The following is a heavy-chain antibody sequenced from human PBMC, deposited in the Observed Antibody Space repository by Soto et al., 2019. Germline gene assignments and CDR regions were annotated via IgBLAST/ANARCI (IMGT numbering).Heavy chain of an antibody. CDR1: GFTFSSYW. J-gene: IGHJ6*02. CDR2: IKQDGSEK. V-gene: IGHV3-7*01. D-gene: IGHD5-12*01. Sequence: GGSLRLSCAASGFTFSSYWMSWVRQAPGKGLEWVANIKQDGSEKYYVDSVKGRFTISRDNAKNSLYLQMNSLRAEDTAVYYCARYLRVATYYYYGMDVWGQGTTVTVSS. CDR3: ARYLRVATYYYYGMDV.